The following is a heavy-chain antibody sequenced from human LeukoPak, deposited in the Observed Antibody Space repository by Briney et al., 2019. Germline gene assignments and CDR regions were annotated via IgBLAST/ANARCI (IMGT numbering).Heavy chain of an antibody. CDR3: ARGDHDILTGYRPYYFDY. D-gene: IGHD3-9*01. CDR2: INPSGGST. J-gene: IGHJ4*02. V-gene: IGHV1-46*01. CDR1: RYTFTSYY. Sequence: ASVKVSCKASRYTFTSYYMHWVRQAPGQGLEWMGIINPSGGSTSYAQKFQGRVTMTRDTSTSTVYMELSSLRSEDTAVYYCARGDHDILTGYRPYYFDYWGQGTLVTVSS.